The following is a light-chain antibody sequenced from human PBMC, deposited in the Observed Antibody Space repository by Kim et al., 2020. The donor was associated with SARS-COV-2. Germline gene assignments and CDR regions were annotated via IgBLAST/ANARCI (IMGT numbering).Light chain of an antibody. CDR2: DVS. Sequence: ASVGDRVSMTCRASQDISNNLVWYQQKPGKAPKPLIYDVSSVESGVPSKFSGSGSGTEFTLTISSLQPEDFATYYCQQYDSYAITFGQGTRLEIK. V-gene: IGKV1-16*02. CDR1: QDISNN. CDR3: QQYDSYAIT. J-gene: IGKJ5*01.